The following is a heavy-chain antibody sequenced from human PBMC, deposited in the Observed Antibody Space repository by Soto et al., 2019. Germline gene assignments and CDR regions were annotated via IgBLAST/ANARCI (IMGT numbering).Heavy chain of an antibody. CDR2: ISYDGSNK. V-gene: IGHV3-30-3*01. CDR3: ARGSYGEVY. J-gene: IGHJ4*02. CDR1: GFTFSSYA. D-gene: IGHD4-17*01. Sequence: QVQLVESGGGVVQPGRSLRLSCAASGFTFSSYAMHWVRQAPGKGLEWVAVISYDGSNKYYADSVKGRFTISRDKSKNTLYLQMNSLRAEDTAVYYCARGSYGEVYWGQGTLVTVSS.